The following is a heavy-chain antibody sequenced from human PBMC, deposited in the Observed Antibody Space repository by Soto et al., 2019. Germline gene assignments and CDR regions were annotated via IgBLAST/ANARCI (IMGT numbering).Heavy chain of an antibody. CDR1: GFTFSSYS. D-gene: IGHD3-10*01. CDR3: ARDLAGSGSYYSTPFDY. J-gene: IGHJ4*02. V-gene: IGHV3-21*01. Sequence: EVQLVESGGGLVKPGGSLRLSCAASGFTFSSYSMNWVRQAPGKGLEWVSSISSSSSYIYYADSVKGRFTISRDNAKNSLYLQMYSLRAEDTAVYYCARDLAGSGSYYSTPFDYWGQGTLVTVSS. CDR2: ISSSSSYI.